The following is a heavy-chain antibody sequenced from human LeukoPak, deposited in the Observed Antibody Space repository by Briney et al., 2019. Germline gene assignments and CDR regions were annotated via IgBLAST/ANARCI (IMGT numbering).Heavy chain of an antibody. J-gene: IGHJ5*02. D-gene: IGHD6-19*01. CDR1: GGSFSGYY. V-gene: IGHV4-34*01. CDR3: ARVIRSSGWYSDWFDP. CDR2: INHSGST. Sequence: PSETLSLTCAVYGGSFSGYYWSWIRQPPGKGLEWIGEINHSGSTNYNPSLKSRVTISVDTSKNQFSLKLSSVTAADTAVYYCARVIRSSGWYSDWFDPWGQGTLVTVSS.